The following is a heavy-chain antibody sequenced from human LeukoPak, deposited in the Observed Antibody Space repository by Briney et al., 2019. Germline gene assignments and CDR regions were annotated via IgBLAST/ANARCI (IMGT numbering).Heavy chain of an antibody. CDR2: ICYSGST. V-gene: IGHV4-39*01. D-gene: IGHD3-3*01. Sequence: PSETLSLTCTVSGGSISSSSYYWGWIRQPPGKGLEWIGSICYSGSTYYNPSLKSRVTISVATSKNQFSLKLSSLTAADTAVYSCARHRYYDFCSGYSIGHPYYFDYWGQGTLVTVSS. CDR3: ARHRYYDFCSGYSIGHPYYFDY. J-gene: IGHJ4*02. CDR1: GGSISSSSYY.